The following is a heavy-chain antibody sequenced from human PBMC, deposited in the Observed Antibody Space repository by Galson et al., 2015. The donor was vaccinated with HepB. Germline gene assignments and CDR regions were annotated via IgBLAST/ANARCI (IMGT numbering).Heavy chain of an antibody. CDR2: IYSGGST. J-gene: IGHJ3*02. V-gene: IGHV3-66*01. CDR1: GFTVSSNY. CDR3: ARGGEVSSWDAFDI. Sequence: SLRLSCAASGFTVSSNYMSWVRQAPGKGLEWVSVIYSGGSTYYADSVKGRFTISRDNSKNTLYLQMNSLRAEDTAVYYCARGGEVSSWDAFDIWGQGTMVTVSS. D-gene: IGHD6-13*01.